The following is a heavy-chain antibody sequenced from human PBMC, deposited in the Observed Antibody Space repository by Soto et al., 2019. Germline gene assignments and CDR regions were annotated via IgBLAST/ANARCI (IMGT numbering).Heavy chain of an antibody. CDR2: IKQDGSEK. V-gene: IGHV3-7*01. J-gene: IGHJ6*03. Sequence: GGSLRLSCAASGFTFSSYWMSWVRQAPGKGLEWVANIKQDGSEKYYVDSVKGRFTISRDNAKNSLYLQMNSLRAEDTAVYYCARETRGEGITGGLWGLSYYYYMDVWGKGTTVTVSS. CDR1: GFTFSSYW. D-gene: IGHD1-20*01. CDR3: ARETRGEGITGGLWGLSYYYYMDV.